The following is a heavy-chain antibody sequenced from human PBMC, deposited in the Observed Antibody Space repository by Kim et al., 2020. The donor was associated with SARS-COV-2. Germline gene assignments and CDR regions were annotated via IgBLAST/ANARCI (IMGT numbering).Heavy chain of an antibody. CDR3: AKDTLPVVAGQGYFDY. Sequence: SVKGRFTISRDNSKNSLYLQMNSLRTEDTALYYCAKDTLPVVAGQGYFDYWGQGTLVTVSS. D-gene: IGHD6-19*01. J-gene: IGHJ4*02. V-gene: IGHV3-43*01.